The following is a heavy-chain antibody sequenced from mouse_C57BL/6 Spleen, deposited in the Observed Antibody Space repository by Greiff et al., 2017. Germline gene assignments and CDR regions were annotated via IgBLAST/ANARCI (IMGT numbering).Heavy chain of an antibody. CDR1: CYTFTSYW. D-gene: IGHD2-2*01. CDR2: IHPSDSDT. Sequence: QVPLPQPGAELVKPGASVKVSCKASCYTFTSYWMHWVKQRPGQGLEWIGRIHPSDSDTNYNQKFKGKATLTVDKSSSTAYMQLSSLTAEDSAVYYCARGLHPYAMDDWGQGTSVTVSS. CDR3: ARGLHPYAMDD. J-gene: IGHJ4*01. V-gene: IGHV1-74*01.